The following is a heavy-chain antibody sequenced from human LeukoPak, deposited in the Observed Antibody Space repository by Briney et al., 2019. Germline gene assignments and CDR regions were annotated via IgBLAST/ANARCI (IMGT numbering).Heavy chain of an antibody. CDR1: GFTFSSYA. Sequence: PGGSLRLSCAASGFTFSSYAMSWVRQAPGKGLEWVSAISGSGGSTYYADSVKGRFTISRDNSKNTLYLQMNSQRAEDTAVYYCAKKYLSMVAADNWFDPWGQGTLVTVSS. V-gene: IGHV3-23*01. D-gene: IGHD2-15*01. CDR3: AKKYLSMVAADNWFDP. CDR2: ISGSGGST. J-gene: IGHJ5*02.